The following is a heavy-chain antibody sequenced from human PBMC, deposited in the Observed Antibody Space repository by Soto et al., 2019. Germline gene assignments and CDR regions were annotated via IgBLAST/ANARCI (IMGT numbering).Heavy chain of an antibody. V-gene: IGHV1-3*01. CDR3: ARVGAAVRGWFGELLSDYMDV. J-gene: IGHJ6*03. D-gene: IGHD3-10*01. Sequence: ASVKVSCKASGGTFSSYAISWVRQAPGQGLEWMGWINAGNGNTNYSQKFQGRVTITRDTSASTAYMELSSLRSEDTAVYYCARVGAAVRGWFGELLSDYMDVWGKGTTVTVSS. CDR2: INAGNGNT. CDR1: GGTFSSYA.